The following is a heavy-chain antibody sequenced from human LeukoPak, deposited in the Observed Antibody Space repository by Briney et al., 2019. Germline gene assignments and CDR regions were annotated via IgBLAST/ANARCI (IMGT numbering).Heavy chain of an antibody. J-gene: IGHJ4*02. CDR2: IFHSGST. D-gene: IGHD3-10*01. CDR1: GGSISSGGYS. V-gene: IGHV4-30-2*01. Sequence: SETLSLTCAVSGGSISSGGYSWSWIRQPPGEGLEWIGYIFHSGSTYYNPSLKSRDTISVDRSKNQFSLKLSSVTAADTGVYYCARFYASGSSFDYWGQGTLVTVSS. CDR3: ARFYASGSSFDY.